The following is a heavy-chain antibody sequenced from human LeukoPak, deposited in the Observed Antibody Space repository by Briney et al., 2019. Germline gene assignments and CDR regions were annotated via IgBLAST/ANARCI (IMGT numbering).Heavy chain of an antibody. J-gene: IGHJ4*02. CDR3: AKDGGLWVSAHWGDS. V-gene: IGHV3-23*01. Sequence: GSLRLSCAASGFNFANHAMSWVRQTAGKGLEWVSAISGGGDITYYADSVKGRFTISRDNSKDTLFLQMHSLRPGDTAVYYCAKDGGLWVSAHWGDSWGRGTLVTVSS. CDR1: GFNFANHA. CDR2: ISGGGDIT. D-gene: IGHD7-27*01.